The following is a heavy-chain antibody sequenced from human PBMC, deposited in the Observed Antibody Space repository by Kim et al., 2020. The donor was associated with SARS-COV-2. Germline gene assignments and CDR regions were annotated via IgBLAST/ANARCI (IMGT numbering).Heavy chain of an antibody. D-gene: IGHD6-13*01. J-gene: IGHJ6*02. Sequence: ASVKVSCKASGYTFTSYGISWVRQAPGQGLEWMGWISAYNGNTNYAQKLQGRVTMTTDTSTSTAYMELRSLRSDDTAVYYCARAGSIAAAGNYYYYYGMDVWGQGTTVTVSS. CDR2: ISAYNGNT. CDR1: GYTFTSYG. CDR3: ARAGSIAAAGNYYYYYGMDV. V-gene: IGHV1-18*01.